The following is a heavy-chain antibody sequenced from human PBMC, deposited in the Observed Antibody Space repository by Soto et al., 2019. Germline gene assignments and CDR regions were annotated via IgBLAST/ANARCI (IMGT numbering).Heavy chain of an antibody. J-gene: IGHJ6*02. CDR3: ARQSSFLGEYSSRFWYYGMDV. D-gene: IGHD6-6*01. CDR1: GGSISSSSYY. V-gene: IGHV4-39*01. CDR2: IYYSGST. Sequence: QLQLQESGPGLVKPSETLSLTCTVSGGSISSSSYYWGWIRQPPGKGLEWIGSIYYSGSTYYNPSLQRRVTISVDTSKNQFSLKLSSVTAADTAVYYCARQSSFLGEYSSRFWYYGMDVWGQGTTVTVSS.